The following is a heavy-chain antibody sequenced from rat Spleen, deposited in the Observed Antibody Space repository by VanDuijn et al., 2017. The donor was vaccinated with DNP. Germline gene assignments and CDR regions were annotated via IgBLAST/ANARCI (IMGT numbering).Heavy chain of an antibody. Sequence: EVQLVESGGGLVQPGRSLKLSCAASGFTFSNHGMAWVRQAPTKGLEWVASISSGGDIIFYRDSVKGRFTISRDNAQNTQYLQMDSLRSEGTATYFCARHEDYSSYIYGFAYWGQGTLVTVSS. J-gene: IGHJ3*01. CDR2: ISSGGDII. D-gene: IGHD1-2*01. CDR1: GFTFSNHG. CDR3: ARHEDYSSYIYGFAY. V-gene: IGHV5S13*01.